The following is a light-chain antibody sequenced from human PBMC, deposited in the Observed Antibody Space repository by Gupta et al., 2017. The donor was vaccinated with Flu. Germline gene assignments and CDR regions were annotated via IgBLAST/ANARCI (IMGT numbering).Light chain of an antibody. V-gene: IGLV1-44*01. CDR3: AAWDDIVDGVI. J-gene: IGLJ2*01. Sequence: SVLSQPTSASGTPGQWVTISCSASNSNIGKNSVNWYQHSPGTAPRLLIYRSSKRPSGVPDRFSGSKSGTSASLTISGLQSEDEADYYCAAWDDIVDGVIFGGGTKLTVL. CDR1: NSNIGKNS. CDR2: RSS.